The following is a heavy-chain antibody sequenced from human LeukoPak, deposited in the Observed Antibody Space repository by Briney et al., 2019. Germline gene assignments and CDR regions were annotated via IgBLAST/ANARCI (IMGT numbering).Heavy chain of an antibody. J-gene: IGHJ4*02. CDR1: GYTFTDYY. V-gene: IGHV1-2*02. D-gene: IGHD4-17*01. CDR2: ISPNTGGT. Sequence: ASVKVSCKASGYTFTDYYMHWVRQAPGQGLEWMGCISPNTGGTNYAQRFQGRVTMTRDTSISTAYMELSRLRSDDTAVYYCARPTATVTTSLKFWGQGNLVTVSS. CDR3: ARPTATVTTSLKF.